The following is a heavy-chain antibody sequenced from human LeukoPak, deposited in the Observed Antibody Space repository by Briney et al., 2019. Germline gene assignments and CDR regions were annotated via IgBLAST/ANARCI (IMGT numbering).Heavy chain of an antibody. Sequence: GGSLRLSCAASGFTVSSNYMSWVRQAPGKGLEWVANIKQDGSEKQYVDSVKGRFTISRDNVKNSLYLQMNSLRVEDTAVYYCAKASRGPGETYWGQGTLVTVSS. D-gene: IGHD3-10*01. CDR2: IKQDGSEK. CDR3: AKASRGPGETY. V-gene: IGHV3-7*01. J-gene: IGHJ4*02. CDR1: GFTVSSNY.